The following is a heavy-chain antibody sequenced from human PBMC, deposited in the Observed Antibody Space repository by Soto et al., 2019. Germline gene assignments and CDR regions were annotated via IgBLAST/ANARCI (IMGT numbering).Heavy chain of an antibody. D-gene: IGHD2-15*01. V-gene: IGHV3-30*18. CDR2: ISYDGSNK. J-gene: IGHJ4*02. Sequence: GSLRLSCAPSGLTFSSYGMHWVRQAPGKGLEWVAVISYDGSNKYYADSVKGRFTISRDNSKNTLYLQMNSLRAEDTAVYYCEKCGNGLMTLYYFDYWGQGTLVTVSS. CDR3: EKCGNGLMTLYYFDY. CDR1: GLTFSSYG.